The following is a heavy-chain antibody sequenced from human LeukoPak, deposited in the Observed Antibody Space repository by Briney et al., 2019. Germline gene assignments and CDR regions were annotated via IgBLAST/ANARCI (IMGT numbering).Heavy chain of an antibody. Sequence: SETLSLTCTVSGGSISSSSYYCGWIRQPPGKGLEWIGSIYYSGSTYYNPSLKSRVTISVDTSKNQFSLKLSSVTAADTAVYYCARDPGVGATTVGFDYWGQGTLVTVSS. CDR1: GGSISSSSYY. CDR2: IYYSGST. D-gene: IGHD1-26*01. CDR3: ARDPGVGATTVGFDY. J-gene: IGHJ4*02. V-gene: IGHV4-39*07.